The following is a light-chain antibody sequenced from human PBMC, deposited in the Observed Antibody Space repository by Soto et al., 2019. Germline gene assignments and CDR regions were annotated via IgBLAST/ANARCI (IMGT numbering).Light chain of an antibody. J-gene: IGKJ3*01. CDR2: GAS. V-gene: IGKV3-20*01. CDR3: QQYGRSPFT. Sequence: EIVLTQSPGTLSLSPGERATLSCRASQSVSSNNLAWYQQRPGQAPRVVIYGASTRATGIPERFSGSGSGTDFTLTISRLEPEDVAVYYCQQYGRSPFTFGPGTKVYIK. CDR1: QSVSSNN.